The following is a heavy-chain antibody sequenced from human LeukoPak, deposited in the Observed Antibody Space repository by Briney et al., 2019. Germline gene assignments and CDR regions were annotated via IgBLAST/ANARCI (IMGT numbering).Heavy chain of an antibody. J-gene: IGHJ4*02. D-gene: IGHD2-8*02. CDR1: GFTFSSYT. CDR3: ARARSSCAGGRCYSEY. CDR2: IGSGSSYI. Sequence: GGSLRLSCAASGFTFSSYTMNWVRQAPGKGLEWVSSIGSGSSYIYYADSVKGRFSISRDNAKNSLYLQLSSLRVEDTAVYYCARARSSCAGGRCYSEYWGQGTLVTVSS. V-gene: IGHV3-21*01.